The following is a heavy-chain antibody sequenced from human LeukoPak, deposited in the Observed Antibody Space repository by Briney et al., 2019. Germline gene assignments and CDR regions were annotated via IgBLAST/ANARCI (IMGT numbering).Heavy chain of an antibody. J-gene: IGHJ4*02. CDR3: AREFDILTGYYWY. CDR1: GFTVSSNY. D-gene: IGHD3-9*01. CDR2: IYSGGST. Sequence: GGSLRLSCAASGFTVSSNYMSWVRQAPGKGLEWVSVIYSGGSTYYADSVKGRFTISRDNSKNTLYLQMNSLRAEDTAVYYCAREFDILTGYYWYWGQGTLVTVSS. V-gene: IGHV3-53*01.